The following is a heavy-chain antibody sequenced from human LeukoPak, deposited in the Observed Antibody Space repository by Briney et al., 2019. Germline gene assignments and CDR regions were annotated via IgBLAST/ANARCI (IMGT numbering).Heavy chain of an antibody. V-gene: IGHV3-49*03. CDR2: IRSKAYGGTT. J-gene: IGHJ4*02. CDR1: GFTFGDYA. Sequence: GGSLRLSCTASGFTFGDYAMSWFRRAPGKGLEWVGFIRSKAYGGTTEYAASVKGRFTISRDDSKSIAYLQMNSLKTEDTAVYYCTRGKGDQGWYWGQGTLVTVSS. D-gene: IGHD2-15*01. CDR3: TRGKGDQGWY.